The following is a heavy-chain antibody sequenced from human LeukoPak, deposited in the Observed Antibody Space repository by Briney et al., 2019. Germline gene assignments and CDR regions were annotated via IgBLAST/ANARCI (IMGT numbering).Heavy chain of an antibody. D-gene: IGHD4-23*01. CDR2: VYYSGSC. CDR1: GGSISRGSNH. CDR3: ARAGGGSLFDY. V-gene: IGHV4-61*02. J-gene: IGHJ4*02. Sequence: SQTLSLTCTVSGGSISRGSNHWSWIRQPAGKGLEWIGRVYYSGSCNYNPSLKSRVTISVDTSKNQFSLKLSSVAAADTAVYYCARAGGGSLFDYWGQGTLVTVSS.